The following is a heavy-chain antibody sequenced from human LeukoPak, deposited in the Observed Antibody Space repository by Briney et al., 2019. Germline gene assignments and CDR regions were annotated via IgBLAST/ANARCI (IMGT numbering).Heavy chain of an antibody. V-gene: IGHV3-74*01. CDR3: ARGDYVWGTYHYTLDY. CDR1: AFTFSNNW. J-gene: IGHJ4*02. CDR2: INNDGRTT. D-gene: IGHD3-16*02. Sequence: GGSLRLSCAASAFTFSNNWMYWVRQAPGKGLVWVSRINNDGRTTSYADSVEGRFTISRDNAKSTLYLQMNSLRAEDTAVYFCARGDYVWGTYHYTLDYWGQGTLVTVSS.